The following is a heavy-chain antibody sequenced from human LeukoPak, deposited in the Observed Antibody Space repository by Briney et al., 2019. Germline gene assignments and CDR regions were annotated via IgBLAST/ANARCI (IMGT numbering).Heavy chain of an antibody. Sequence: GGSLRLSCAASGFTFSSYDMHWVRQAPGKGLVWVSRIISDGSSASYADSVKGRFTISRDNAKNTLYLQMNSLRVEDTAVYYCVRDARYCPDSWGQGTLVTVSS. V-gene: IGHV3-74*01. J-gene: IGHJ5*02. CDR1: GFTFSSYD. D-gene: IGHD2-8*02. CDR2: IISDGSSA. CDR3: VRDARYCPDS.